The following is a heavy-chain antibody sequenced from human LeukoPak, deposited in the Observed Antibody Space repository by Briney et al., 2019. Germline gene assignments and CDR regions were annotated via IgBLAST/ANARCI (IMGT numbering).Heavy chain of an antibody. CDR3: ALDYGGIDAFDI. D-gene: IGHD4-23*01. J-gene: IGHJ3*02. CDR1: GFTFSSYG. V-gene: IGHV3-33*01. CDR2: IWYDGSNK. Sequence: GRSLRLSCAASGFTFSSYGMHWVRQAPGKGLEWVAVIWYDGSNKYYADSVKGRFTISRDNSKNTLYLQMNSLRAEDTAVYYCALDYGGIDAFDIWGQGTMVTVSS.